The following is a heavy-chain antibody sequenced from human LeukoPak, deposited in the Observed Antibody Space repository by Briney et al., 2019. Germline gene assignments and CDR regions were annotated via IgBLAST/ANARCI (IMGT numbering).Heavy chain of an antibody. CDR2: IYYSGST. V-gene: IGHV4-31*03. CDR3: ARMTTVTTGGGNWFDP. CDR1: GGSISSGGYY. D-gene: IGHD4-17*01. Sequence: PSETLSLTCTVSGGSISSGGYYWSWIRQHPGKGLEWIGYIYYSGSTYYNPSLKSRVTISVDTSKNQFSLKLSSVTAADTAVYYCARMTTVTTGGGNWFDPWGQGTLVTVSS. J-gene: IGHJ5*02.